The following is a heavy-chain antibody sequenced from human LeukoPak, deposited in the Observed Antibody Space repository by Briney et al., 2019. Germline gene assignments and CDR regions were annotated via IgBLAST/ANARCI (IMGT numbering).Heavy chain of an antibody. J-gene: IGHJ5*02. CDR2: IYYSGST. CDR1: GGSISSSSYY. Sequence: SETLSLTCTVSGGSISSSSYYWGWIRQPTGKGLEWIGSIYYSGSTYYNPSLKSRVTISVDTSKNQFSLKLSSVTAADTAVYYCARDTGGYTYATVWFDPWGQGTLVTVSS. V-gene: IGHV4-39*07. D-gene: IGHD5-18*01. CDR3: ARDTGGYTYATVWFDP.